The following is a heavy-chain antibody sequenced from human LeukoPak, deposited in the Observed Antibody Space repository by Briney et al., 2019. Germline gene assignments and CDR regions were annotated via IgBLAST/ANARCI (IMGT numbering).Heavy chain of an antibody. CDR2: INHSGST. CDR1: GGSFSGYY. V-gene: IGHV4-34*01. CDR3: ARGTGWYDY. J-gene: IGHJ4*02. D-gene: IGHD6-19*01. Sequence: PSETPSLTCAVYGGSFSGYYWSWIRQPPGKGLEWIGEINHSGSTNYNPSLKSRVTTSVDTSKNQFSLKLSSVTAADTAVYYCARGTGWYDYWGQGTLVTVSS.